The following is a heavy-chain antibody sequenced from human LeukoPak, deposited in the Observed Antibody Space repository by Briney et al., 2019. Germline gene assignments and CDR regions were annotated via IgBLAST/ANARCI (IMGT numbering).Heavy chain of an antibody. J-gene: IGHJ4*02. Sequence: PGGSLRLSCAASGFTFSNHAMSWVRQAPGKGLQWVSAISGGGVAIYYADSVKGRFTISRDNSKNTLYLQMNSLRAEDTAVYYCAKDGFDYYDSSGYYYFNYWGQGTLVTVS. CDR1: GFTFSNHA. D-gene: IGHD3-22*01. V-gene: IGHV3-23*01. CDR3: AKDGFDYYDSSGYYYFNY. CDR2: ISGGGVAI.